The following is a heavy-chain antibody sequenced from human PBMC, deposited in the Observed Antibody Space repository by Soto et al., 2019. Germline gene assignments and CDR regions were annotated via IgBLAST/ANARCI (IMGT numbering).Heavy chain of an antibody. D-gene: IGHD6-6*01. Sequence: EVQLLESGGGLVQPGGSLRLSCAASGFTFSSYAMSWVRQAPGKGLAWVSAISGSGCSTYYADSVKGRFTIPRNNSKNTLYLQMNSLRAEDTAVYYCAKLRPRGSSPGGGFDYWGQGTLVTVSS. J-gene: IGHJ4*02. V-gene: IGHV3-23*01. CDR1: GFTFSSYA. CDR2: ISGSGCST. CDR3: AKLRPRGSSPGGGFDY.